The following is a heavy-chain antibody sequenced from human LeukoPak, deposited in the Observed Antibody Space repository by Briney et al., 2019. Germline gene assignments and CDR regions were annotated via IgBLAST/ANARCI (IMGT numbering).Heavy chain of an antibody. Sequence: PSETLSLTCTVAGGSISRYYGSWIRQPPGKGLEWHGYIYYSGSTNYNPSLKSRVTISVDTSKNQFSLKLSSVTAADTAVYYCAILGYSGYDFYFDYWGQGTLVTVSS. CDR2: IYYSGST. D-gene: IGHD5-12*01. CDR3: AILGYSGYDFYFDY. CDR1: GGSISRYY. V-gene: IGHV4-59*01. J-gene: IGHJ4*02.